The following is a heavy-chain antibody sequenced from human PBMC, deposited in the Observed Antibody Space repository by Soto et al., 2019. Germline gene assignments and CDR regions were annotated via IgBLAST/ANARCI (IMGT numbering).Heavy chain of an antibody. CDR2: MNPNSGNT. J-gene: IGHJ5*02. CDR1: GYTFTSYD. CDR3: AKDSSGSHDWFDP. V-gene: IGHV1-8*01. Sequence: QVQLVQSGAEVKKPGASVKVSCKASGYTFTSYDINWVRQATGQGLEWMGWMNPNSGNTGYAQKFQGRVTMTRNTCVNAAYMELSSLRSEDAAVYYCAKDSSGSHDWFDPWGQGTLVTVSS. D-gene: IGHD1-26*01.